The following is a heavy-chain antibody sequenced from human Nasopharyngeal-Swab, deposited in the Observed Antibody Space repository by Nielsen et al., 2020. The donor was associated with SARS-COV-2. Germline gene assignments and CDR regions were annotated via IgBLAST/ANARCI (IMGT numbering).Heavy chain of an antibody. J-gene: IGHJ4*02. V-gene: IGHV4-34*01. CDR2: INHSGTP. CDR3: ARGRGSHPSYSSSWYYFDY. CDR1: GGSFSGYY. Sequence: SETLSLTCAVYGGSFSGYYWSWIRQPPGKGLEWIGEINHSGTPNYNPSLKSRVTISVDTSKNQFSLKLSSVTAADTAVYYCARGRGSHPSYSSSWYYFDYWGQGTLVTVSS. D-gene: IGHD6-13*01.